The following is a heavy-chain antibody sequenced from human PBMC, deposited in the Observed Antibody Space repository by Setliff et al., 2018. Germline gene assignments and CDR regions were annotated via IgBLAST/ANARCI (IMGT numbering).Heavy chain of an antibody. Sequence: ASEKVSCKASGYLFTTYGFNWVRQAPGQGLEWMGMISTYTGKTTYAQKFQGRVTMTTDTSTGTGYMELRCLRSDDTAVYFCARFGGSCSSSSCYASDLWGQGTRVTVSS. CDR3: ARFGGSCSSSSCYASDL. CDR2: ISTYTGKT. V-gene: IGHV1-18*01. D-gene: IGHD2-2*01. J-gene: IGHJ3*01. CDR1: GYLFTTYG.